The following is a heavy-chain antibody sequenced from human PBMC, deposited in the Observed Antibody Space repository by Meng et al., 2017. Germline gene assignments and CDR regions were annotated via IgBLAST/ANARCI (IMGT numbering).Heavy chain of an antibody. V-gene: IGHV1-2*06. CDR1: GYTFTGYY. D-gene: IGHD6-19*01. CDR3: AKDSSGWYEGGWFDP. J-gene: IGHJ5*02. CDR2: INPNSGGT. Sequence: ASVKVSCKASGYTFTGYYMHWVRQAPGQGLEWMGRINPNSGGTNYAQKFQGRVTMTRDTSISTAYMELNRLRSDDTAVYYCAKDSSGWYEGGWFDPWGQGTLVTVSS.